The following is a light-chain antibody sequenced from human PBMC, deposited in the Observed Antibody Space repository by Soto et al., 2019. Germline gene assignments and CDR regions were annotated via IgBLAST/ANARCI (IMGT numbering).Light chain of an antibody. Sequence: ETVMTQSPATLSVSPGERATLSCRASQSVSNKLAWYQQKPGQAPRLLIYGASTRATGVPARFSGSGSGAEFTLTISSLQSEDFAVYYCQQYNDWPPYTFGQGTKVDIK. CDR2: GAS. CDR3: QQYNDWPPYT. J-gene: IGKJ2*01. CDR1: QSVSNK. V-gene: IGKV3-15*01.